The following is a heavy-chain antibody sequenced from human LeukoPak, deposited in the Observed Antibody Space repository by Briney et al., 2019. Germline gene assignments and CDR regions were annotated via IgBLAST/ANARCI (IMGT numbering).Heavy chain of an antibody. CDR2: IKSKTDGGTT. CDR1: GFTFSNAW. D-gene: IGHD6-13*01. Sequence: GGSLRLSCAASGFTFSNAWMSWVRQAPGKGLEWVGRIKSKTDGGTTDYAAPVKGRFTISRDDSKNTLYLQMNSLKTEDTAVYYCTTDLAYSSSRYPRFDLWGQGTLVTVSS. J-gene: IGHJ5*02. CDR3: TTDLAYSSSRYPRFDL. V-gene: IGHV3-15*01.